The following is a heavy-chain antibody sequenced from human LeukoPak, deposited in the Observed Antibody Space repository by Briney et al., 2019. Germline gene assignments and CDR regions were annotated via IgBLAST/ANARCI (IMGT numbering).Heavy chain of an antibody. CDR2: IYYSGST. CDR3: AREASRAGTYYFDY. CDR1: GGSISSYY. Sequence: SETLSLTCTVSGGSISSYYWSWIRQPPGKGLEWIGYIYYSGSTNYNPSLMSRVTISVDTSKNQFSLKLRSVTAADTAVYFCAREASRAGTYYFDYWGQGTLLTVSS. V-gene: IGHV4-59*01. D-gene: IGHD3-10*01. J-gene: IGHJ4*02.